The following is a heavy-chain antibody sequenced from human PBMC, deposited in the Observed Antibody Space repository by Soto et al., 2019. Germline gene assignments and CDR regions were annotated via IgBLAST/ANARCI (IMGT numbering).Heavy chain of an antibody. V-gene: IGHV1-46*01. CDR3: ARVRGPGGVGWFDP. CDR2: IKPSCGST. Sequence: QVQLVQSGAEVKKPGASVKVSCKASGYTFTSYYMHWVRQAPGQGLEWMGIIKPSCGSTSYAQKFQGRVTKTRDTSTSKVYTELSSVRPEDTAVYYCARVRGPGGVGWFDPWGQGTLVTVSS. CDR1: GYTFTSYY. D-gene: IGHD3-16*01. J-gene: IGHJ5*02.